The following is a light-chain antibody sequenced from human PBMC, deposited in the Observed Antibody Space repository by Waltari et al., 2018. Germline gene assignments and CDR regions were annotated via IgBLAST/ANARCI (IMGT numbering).Light chain of an antibody. CDR3: CSYAGSYTGV. V-gene: IGLV2-11*01. Sequence: QSALTQPRSVSGSPGQSVTISCTGTSTDIGVYNYVSWYQQHPGKAPKLMMYDVPRRPPGFPDRVSGSKSGHTASLTISGLQAEDEADYYCCSYAGSYTGVFGTGTKVTV. CDR2: DVP. J-gene: IGLJ1*01. CDR1: STDIGVYNY.